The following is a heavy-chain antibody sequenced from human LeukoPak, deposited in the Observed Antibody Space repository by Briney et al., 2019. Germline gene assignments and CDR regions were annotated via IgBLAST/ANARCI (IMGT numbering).Heavy chain of an antibody. CDR2: ISWNSGSI. Sequence: GRSLRLSCAASGFTFDDYAMHWVRQAPGKGLEWVSGISWNSGSIGYADSVKGRFTFSRDNAKNSLYLQMNSLRAEDTALYYCAKDKWYDSSDYFDYWGQGTLVTVSS. V-gene: IGHV3-9*01. D-gene: IGHD3-22*01. J-gene: IGHJ4*02. CDR1: GFTFDDYA. CDR3: AKDKWYDSSDYFDY.